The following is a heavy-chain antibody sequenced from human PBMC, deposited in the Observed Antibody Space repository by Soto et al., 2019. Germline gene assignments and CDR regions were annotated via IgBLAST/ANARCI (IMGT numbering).Heavy chain of an antibody. Sequence: VGSLRLSCAASGFTVSSNYMSWVRQAPGKGLEWVSVIYSGGSTYYADSVKGRFTISRHNSKNTLYLQMNSLRAEDTAVYYCARLPSLVLTPRGSNSYYYYYMDVWGKGTTVTVSS. J-gene: IGHJ6*03. CDR2: IYSGGST. CDR1: GFTVSSNY. D-gene: IGHD2-2*01. V-gene: IGHV3-53*04. CDR3: ARLPSLVLTPRGSNSYYYYYMDV.